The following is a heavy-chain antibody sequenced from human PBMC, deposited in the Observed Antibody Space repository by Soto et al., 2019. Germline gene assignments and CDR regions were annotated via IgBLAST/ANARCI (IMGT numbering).Heavy chain of an antibody. CDR2: ISGDVGST. Sequence: GGSLRLSCAASGFTFDDYAMHWVRQAPGKGLEWVSLISGDVGSTYYADSVKGRFTISRDNSKNSLYLQMNSLRTEDTALYYCAKDIGVAKSSSGWYYYGMDVWGQGTTVTVSS. CDR3: AKDIGVAKSSSGWYYYGMDV. V-gene: IGHV3-43*02. CDR1: GFTFDDYA. D-gene: IGHD6-19*01. J-gene: IGHJ6*02.